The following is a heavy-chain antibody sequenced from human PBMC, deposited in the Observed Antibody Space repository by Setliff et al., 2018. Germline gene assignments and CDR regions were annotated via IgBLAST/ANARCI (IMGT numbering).Heavy chain of an antibody. J-gene: IGHJ4*02. V-gene: IGHV3-21*01. CDR1: GFIFSSYS. CDR3: TSLRGNTAILN. Sequence: GGSLRLSCAASGFIFSSYSMNWVRQAPGKGLEWVSSISSSSSYIYYADSVKGRFTISRDNAKNSLYLQMNGLRAEDTAVYYCTSLRGNTAILNWGQGTLVTVSS. D-gene: IGHD5-18*01. CDR2: ISSSSSYI.